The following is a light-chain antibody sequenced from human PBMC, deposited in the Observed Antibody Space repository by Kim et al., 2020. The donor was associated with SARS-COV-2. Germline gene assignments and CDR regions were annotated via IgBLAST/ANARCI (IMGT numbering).Light chain of an antibody. V-gene: IGKV1-5*03. Sequence: SASVGDRVTITCRASENIGTWLAWYQQKPGRAPSLLIYLASTLESGVPSRFSGTGSGTEFSLSMTSLQPDDFATYYCQHYSRFPYTFGQGTKLEIK. CDR1: ENIGTW. CDR3: QHYSRFPYT. J-gene: IGKJ2*01. CDR2: LAS.